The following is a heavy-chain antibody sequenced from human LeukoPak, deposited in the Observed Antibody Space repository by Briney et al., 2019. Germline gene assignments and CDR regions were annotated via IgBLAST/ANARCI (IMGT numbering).Heavy chain of an antibody. J-gene: IGHJ5*02. CDR3: ERVGRGDYDGSGLNWFAP. D-gene: IGHD3-22*01. V-gene: IGHV1-69*04. Sequence: ASVKVSCKASGGTFSSYAISWVRQAPGQGLEWMGRIIATYGIANYAKKFQGRVTITADKSTSTAYMELRSLRSDDTAVYYCERVGRGDYDGSGLNWFAPWGQGTLVTVSS. CDR1: GGTFSSYA. CDR2: IIATYGIA.